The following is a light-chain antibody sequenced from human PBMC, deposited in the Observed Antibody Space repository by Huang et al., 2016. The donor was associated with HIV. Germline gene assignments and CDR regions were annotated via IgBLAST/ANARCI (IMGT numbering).Light chain of an antibody. V-gene: IGKV1D-12*01. Sequence: QGIRSWLAWYQQKPGKAPRLLIYAASTLKSGVPSRFSGSGFGTDFTLTISSLQAEDFATYFCQDVTTLLFTFGPGTKVDI. CDR1: QGIRSW. CDR3: QDVTTLLFT. CDR2: AAS. J-gene: IGKJ3*01.